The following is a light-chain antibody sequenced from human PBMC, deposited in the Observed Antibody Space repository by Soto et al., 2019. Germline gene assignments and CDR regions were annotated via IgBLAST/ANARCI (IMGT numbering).Light chain of an antibody. J-gene: IGKJ2*01. Sequence: EIVMTQSPATLSVSPGERATLSCRASQSVRSNLAWYQQKPGQAPRLLIYGASTRATGIPARFSGSGSGTDFTLTISSLQSEEFAVYYCQQYHISPPDTFGQGTKVEIK. CDR1: QSVRSN. CDR2: GAS. V-gene: IGKV3-15*01. CDR3: QQYHISPPDT.